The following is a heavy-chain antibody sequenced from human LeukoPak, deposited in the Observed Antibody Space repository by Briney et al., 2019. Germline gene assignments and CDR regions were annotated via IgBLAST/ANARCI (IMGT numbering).Heavy chain of an antibody. Sequence: KPSETLSLTCAVYGGSFSGYYWSWIRQPPGKGLEWIGEINHSGSTNYNPSLKSRVTISVDTSKNQFSLKLSSVTAADTAVYYCARGSLREGFDYWGQGTLVTVSS. D-gene: IGHD3-16*01. CDR2: INHSGST. J-gene: IGHJ4*02. V-gene: IGHV4-34*01. CDR1: GGSFSGYY. CDR3: ARGSLREGFDY.